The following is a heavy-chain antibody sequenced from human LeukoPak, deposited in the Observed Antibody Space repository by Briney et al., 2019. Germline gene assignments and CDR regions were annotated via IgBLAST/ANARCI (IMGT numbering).Heavy chain of an antibody. J-gene: IGHJ4*02. CDR2: IYYSGST. CDR1: GGSISSYY. V-gene: IGHV4-59*05. CDR3: ARGYCTNGVCSSDYFDY. Sequence: SETLSLTCTVSGGSISSYYWSWIRQPPGKGLEWIGSIYYSGSTYYNPSLKSRVTISVDTSKNQFSLKLSSVTAADTAVYYCARGYCTNGVCSSDYFDYWGQGTLVTVSS. D-gene: IGHD2-8*01.